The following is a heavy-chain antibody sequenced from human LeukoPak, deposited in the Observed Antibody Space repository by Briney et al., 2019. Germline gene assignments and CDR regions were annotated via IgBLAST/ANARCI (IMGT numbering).Heavy chain of an antibody. CDR1: GFTVSMNY. J-gene: IGHJ4*02. CDR3: ARGYPSYETFAS. D-gene: IGHD3-16*01. Sequence: GGSLTLSCAASGFTVSMNYMNWVRQAPGKGLAWVSVIYSGGSTYYADSVKGRFTISRDNSKNTLYLQMNSLRAEDTAIYYCARGYPSYETFASWGQGTLVTVSS. V-gene: IGHV3-53*01. CDR2: IYSGGST.